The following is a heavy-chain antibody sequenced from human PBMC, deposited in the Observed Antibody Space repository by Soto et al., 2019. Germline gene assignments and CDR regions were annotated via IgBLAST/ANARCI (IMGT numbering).Heavy chain of an antibody. J-gene: IGHJ3*02. CDR2: INPNSGGT. Sequence: ASVKVSCKASGYTFTGYYIHWVRQAPGQGLEWMGWINPNSGGTNYAQKFQGRVTMTRDTSISTAYMELSRLRSDDTAVYYCARHLAVTILSPDAFDIWGQGTMVTVSS. CDR3: ARHLAVTILSPDAFDI. CDR1: GYTFTGYY. V-gene: IGHV1-2*02. D-gene: IGHD4-17*01.